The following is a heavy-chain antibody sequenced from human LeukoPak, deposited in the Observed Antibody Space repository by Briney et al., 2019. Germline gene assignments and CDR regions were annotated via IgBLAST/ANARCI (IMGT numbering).Heavy chain of an antibody. D-gene: IGHD1-14*01. CDR1: AFTFSSYA. V-gene: IGHV3-30-3*01. CDR3: ARTGTNAWFDP. Sequence: PGRSLRLSCAASAFTFSSYAMHWVRQAPGKGLEWVAVISYDGSNKYYADSVKGRFTISRDNSKNTLYLQMNSLRAEDTAVYYCARTGTNAWFDPWGQGTLVTVSS. J-gene: IGHJ5*02. CDR2: ISYDGSNK.